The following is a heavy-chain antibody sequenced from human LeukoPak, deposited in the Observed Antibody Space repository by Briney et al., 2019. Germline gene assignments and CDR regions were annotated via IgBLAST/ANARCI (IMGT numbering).Heavy chain of an antibody. D-gene: IGHD1-1*01. CDR1: GASVSTSPYY. V-gene: IGHV4-61*02. CDR2: IFNIGPA. CDR3: AASWNDERCFDP. Sequence: PSQTLSLTCKVSGASVSTSPYYWTWIRQPAGKGLEWIGRIFNIGPANYNPSFKSRVTISRDTSKNDFSLNLNSVTAADTAVYYCAASWNDERCFDPWGQGTLVIVTS. J-gene: IGHJ5*02.